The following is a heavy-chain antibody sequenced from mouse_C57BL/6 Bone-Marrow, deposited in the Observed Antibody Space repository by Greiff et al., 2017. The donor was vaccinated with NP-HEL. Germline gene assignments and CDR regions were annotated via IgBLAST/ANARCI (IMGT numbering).Heavy chain of an antibody. CDR1: GFNINDDY. CDR3: TLSTMVTTSDY. D-gene: IGHD2-2*01. J-gene: IGHJ2*01. V-gene: IGHV14-4*01. CDR2: IDPENGDT. Sequence: EVQLQQSGAELVRPGASVKLSCTASGFNINDDYMHWVKQRPEQGLEWIGWIDPENGDTEYASKFQGKATITADTSSNTAYLQLSSLTSEDTAVYYCTLSTMVTTSDYWGQGTTLTVSS.